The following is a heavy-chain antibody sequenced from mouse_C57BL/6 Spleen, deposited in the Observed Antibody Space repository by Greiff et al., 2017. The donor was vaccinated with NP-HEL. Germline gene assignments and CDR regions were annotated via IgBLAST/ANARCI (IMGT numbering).Heavy chain of an antibody. D-gene: IGHD1-2*01. CDR1: GYTFTSYG. Sequence: VQLQQSGAELARPGASVKLSCTASGYTFTSYGISWVKQRTGQGLEWIGEIYPRSGNTYYNEKFKGKATLTADKSSSTAYMELRSLTSEDSAVYFCADYGQGAMDYWGQGTSVTVSS. CDR2: IYPRSGNT. V-gene: IGHV1-81*01. CDR3: ADYGQGAMDY. J-gene: IGHJ4*01.